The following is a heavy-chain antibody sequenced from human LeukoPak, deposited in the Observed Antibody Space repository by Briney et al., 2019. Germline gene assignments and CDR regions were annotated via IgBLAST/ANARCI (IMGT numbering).Heavy chain of an antibody. CDR2: IYHSGST. CDR3: AREILAYCGGDCYSAPFDY. D-gene: IGHD2-21*02. CDR1: GGSISSGGYS. V-gene: IGHV4-30-2*05. Sequence: SETLSLTCAVSGGSISSGGYSWSWIRQPPGKGLEWIGYIYHSGSTYYNPSLKSRVTISVDTSKSQFSLKLNSVTAADTAVYYCAREILAYCGGDCYSAPFDYWGQGTLVTVSS. J-gene: IGHJ4*02.